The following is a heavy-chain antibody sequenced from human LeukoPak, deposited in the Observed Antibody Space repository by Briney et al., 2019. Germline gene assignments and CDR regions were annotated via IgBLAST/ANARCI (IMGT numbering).Heavy chain of an antibody. Sequence: GESLRLSCAASGFTFSSYGMHWVRQAPGKGLEWVAVIWYDGSNKYYADSVKGRFTISRDNSKNTLYLQMNSLRAEDTAVYYCARDGKYCSSTSCYTNIYYYYMDVWGKGTTVTVSS. CDR2: IWYDGSNK. D-gene: IGHD2-2*02. J-gene: IGHJ6*03. CDR1: GFTFSSYG. V-gene: IGHV3-33*01. CDR3: ARDGKYCSSTSCYTNIYYYYMDV.